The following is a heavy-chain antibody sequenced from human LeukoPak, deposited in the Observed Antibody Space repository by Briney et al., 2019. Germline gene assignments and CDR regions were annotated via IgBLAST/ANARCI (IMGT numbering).Heavy chain of an antibody. CDR1: GDSTTSYY. J-gene: IGHJ4*02. CDR3: AASSGYYRRGFDY. Sequence: SETLSLTCSVFGDSTTSYYWNWIRQPPGKALEWIGYISYSGSTNYNPSLKSRVTMSSDTSKNQFSLKLKSVTAADTAVYFCAASSGYYRRGFDYWGQGTLVTVSS. V-gene: IGHV4-59*01. D-gene: IGHD3-22*01. CDR2: ISYSGST.